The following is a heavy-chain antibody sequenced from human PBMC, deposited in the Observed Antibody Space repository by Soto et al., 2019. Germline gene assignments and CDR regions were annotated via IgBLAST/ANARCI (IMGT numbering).Heavy chain of an antibody. J-gene: IGHJ4*02. V-gene: IGHV4-4*02. Sequence: QVQLQESGPGLVKPSETLSLTCAVSGDSISTDNWWSWVRQPPGKGLEWIGEIYHSGSTNYNPSLKGRVTISADRSKNQLSLRLNSVTAADTAVYFCARDTHWGLGDWGQGILVIVSS. CDR1: GDSISTDNW. CDR3: ARDTHWGLGD. CDR2: IYHSGST. D-gene: IGHD7-27*01.